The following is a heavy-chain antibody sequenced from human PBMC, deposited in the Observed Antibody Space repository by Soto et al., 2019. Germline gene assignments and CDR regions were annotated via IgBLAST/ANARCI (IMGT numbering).Heavy chain of an antibody. CDR2: IYYSGST. CDR3: ANQSPFGDYPLTTPYYYYYGMDV. CDR1: GGSISSYY. V-gene: IGHV4-59*12. J-gene: IGHJ6*02. D-gene: IGHD4-17*01. Sequence: PSETLSLTCTVSGGSISSYYWSWIRQPPGKGLEWIGYIYYSGSTNYNPSLKSRVTISVDTSTSTVYMELSSLRAEDTAVYYCANQSPFGDYPLTTPYYYYYGMDVWGQGTTVTVSS.